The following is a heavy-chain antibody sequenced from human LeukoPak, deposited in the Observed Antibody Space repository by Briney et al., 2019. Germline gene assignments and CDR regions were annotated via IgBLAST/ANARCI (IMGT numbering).Heavy chain of an antibody. CDR2: IFYSGST. Sequence: PSETLSLTCTVSGGSISSYNWSWIRQPPGKGLEWIGYIFYSGSTNYNPSLKSRVTISVDTSKNQFSLKLSSVAAADTAVYYCARDGRGYSYGFDYWGQGTLVTVSS. D-gene: IGHD5-18*01. J-gene: IGHJ4*02. CDR3: ARDGRGYSYGFDY. CDR1: GGSISSYN. V-gene: IGHV4-59*01.